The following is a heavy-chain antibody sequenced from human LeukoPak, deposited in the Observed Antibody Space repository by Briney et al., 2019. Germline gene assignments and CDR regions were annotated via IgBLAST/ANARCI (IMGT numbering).Heavy chain of an antibody. J-gene: IGHJ4*02. Sequence: SETLSLTCTVSGGAISSGDYYWSWIRQPPGKGLEWIGYIYYSGSTYYNPSLKSRVTISVDTSKNQFSLKLSSVTAADTAVYYCARGKGGSYPYYFDYWGQGTLVTVSS. V-gene: IGHV4-30-4*08. D-gene: IGHD1-26*01. CDR3: ARGKGGSYPYYFDY. CDR2: IYYSGST. CDR1: GGAISSGDYY.